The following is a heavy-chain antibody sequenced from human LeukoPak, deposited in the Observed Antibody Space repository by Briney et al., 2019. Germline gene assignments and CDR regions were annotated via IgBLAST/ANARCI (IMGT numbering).Heavy chain of an antibody. V-gene: IGHV1-2*02. Sequence: GASVKVSCKASGFTFTGYYFHWVRQAPGQGLGWMGWVNPNNGGTKYAQMFQGRVTMTRDTSISTAYMELRWLTSDDTAVYYCARDSYGGNWSLGYWGQGTLVTVSS. J-gene: IGHJ4*02. CDR1: GFTFTGYY. CDR3: ARDSYGGNWSLGY. CDR2: VNPNNGGT. D-gene: IGHD4-23*01.